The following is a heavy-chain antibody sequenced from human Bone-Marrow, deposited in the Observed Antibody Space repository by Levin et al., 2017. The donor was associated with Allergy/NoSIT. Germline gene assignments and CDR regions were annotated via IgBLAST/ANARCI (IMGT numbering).Heavy chain of an antibody. Sequence: SQTLSLTCTVSGDSIKSGSFYWGWIRQPPGKGLEWIGSIYNTESSHYNPSFRGRITISVDTSKNQVSLQLYSVTAADAAMYYCVGYNWNYVEYWGQGTPVTVSS. CDR2: IYNTESS. J-gene: IGHJ4*02. D-gene: IGHD1-20*01. CDR1: GDSIKSGSFY. V-gene: IGHV4-39*01. CDR3: VGYNWNYVEY.